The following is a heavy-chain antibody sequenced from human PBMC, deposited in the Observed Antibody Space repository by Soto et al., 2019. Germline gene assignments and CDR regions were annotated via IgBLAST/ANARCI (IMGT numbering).Heavy chain of an antibody. Sequence: GSLRPSCAAFGFTFDTNGMTWVRQAPGKGLEWVSAISAAGGTTYYADPVKGRFTISRDNSKNMLYLQMNSLRAEDTAVYYCAPMGVWGQGTTVTVSS. CDR3: APMGV. J-gene: IGHJ6*02. CDR1: GFTFDTNG. V-gene: IGHV3-23*01. CDR2: ISAAGGTT.